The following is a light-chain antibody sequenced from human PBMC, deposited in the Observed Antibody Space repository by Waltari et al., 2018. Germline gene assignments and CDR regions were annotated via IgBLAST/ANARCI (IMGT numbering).Light chain of an antibody. CDR1: QDIGGY. Sequence: DIQLTQSPPSLAASVGDRVTLTCWASQDIGGYLNWYQQQPGEAPKLLIYKTSILNTGVPSRFSGGASRTDYTLTITNLQPEDIATYYCQYYDNLPIFSFGPGTKVEIK. J-gene: IGKJ2*01. CDR2: KTS. V-gene: IGKV1-33*01. CDR3: QYYDNLPIFS.